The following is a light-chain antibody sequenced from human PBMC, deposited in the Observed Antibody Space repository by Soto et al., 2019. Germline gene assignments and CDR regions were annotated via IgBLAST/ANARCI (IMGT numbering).Light chain of an antibody. CDR2: EGS. V-gene: IGLV2-23*03. J-gene: IGLJ7*01. CDR1: SSDVGSYNL. CDR3: CSYAGSSTFGAV. Sequence: QSALTQPASVSGSPGQSITISCTGTSSDVGSYNLVSWYQQHPGKAPKLMIYEGSKRSSGVSNRFSGSKSGNTASLTISGLQAEDEADYYCCSYAGSSTFGAVFGGGTQLTVL.